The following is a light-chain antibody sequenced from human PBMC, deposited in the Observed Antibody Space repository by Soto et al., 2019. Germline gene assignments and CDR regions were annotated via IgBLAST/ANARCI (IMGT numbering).Light chain of an antibody. V-gene: IGLV2-11*01. CDR1: SSDVGGYNY. J-gene: IGLJ1*01. Sequence: QSALTQPRSVPGSPGQSVTISCTGTSSDVGGYNYVSWYQQHPGKAPKLMIYDVSKRPSGVPDRFSGSKSGNTASLTISGLQAEDEADYYCCSYAGSYTDVFGTGTKVTVL. CDR2: DVS. CDR3: CSYAGSYTDV.